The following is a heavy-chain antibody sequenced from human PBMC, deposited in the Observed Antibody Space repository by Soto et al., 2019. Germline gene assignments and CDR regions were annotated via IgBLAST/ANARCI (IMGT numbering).Heavy chain of an antibody. J-gene: IGHJ4*02. D-gene: IGHD1-1*01. CDR3: AIEYPSDGYNSFDY. CDR1: GGTFSSYA. CDR2: IIPIFGTA. V-gene: IGHV1-69*01. Sequence: QVQLVQSGAEVKKPGSSVKVSCKASGGTFSSYAISWVRQAPGQGLEWMGGIIPIFGTANYAQKFQGRVTITADESRGTAYMELSSLRSEDTGVYYCAIEYPSDGYNSFDYWGQGTLVTVSS.